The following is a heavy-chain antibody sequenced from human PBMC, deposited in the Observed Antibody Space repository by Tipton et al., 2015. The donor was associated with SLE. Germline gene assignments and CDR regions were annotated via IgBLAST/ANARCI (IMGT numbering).Heavy chain of an antibody. V-gene: IGHV4-59*11. CDR1: GGSIRSHY. D-gene: IGHD6-6*01. CDR2: IYYSGST. J-gene: IGHJ3*02. Sequence: LRLSCTVSGGSIRSHYWSWIRQPPGKGLEWIGYIYYSGSTNYNPSLKSRVTISVDTSKNQFSLKLSSVTAADTALYYCAREASYSSSSLAFDIWGQGTMVTVSS. CDR3: AREASYSSSSLAFDI.